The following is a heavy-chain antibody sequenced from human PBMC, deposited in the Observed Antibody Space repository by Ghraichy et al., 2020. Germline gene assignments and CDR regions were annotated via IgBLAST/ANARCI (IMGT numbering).Heavy chain of an antibody. D-gene: IGHD6-13*01. CDR3: ARDGSFGAAAGRVVV. CDR1: GFTVSSNY. J-gene: IGHJ4*02. Sequence: GGSLRLSCAASGFTVSSNYMSWVRQAPGKGLEWVSVIYSGGSTYYADSVKGRFTISRDNSKNTLYLQMNSLRAEDTAVYYCARDGSFGAAAGRVVVWGQGTLVTVSS. CDR2: IYSGGST. V-gene: IGHV3-66*02.